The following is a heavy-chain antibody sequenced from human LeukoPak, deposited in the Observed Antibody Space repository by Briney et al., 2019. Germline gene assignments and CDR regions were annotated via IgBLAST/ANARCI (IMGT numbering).Heavy chain of an antibody. CDR2: ISISGSTT. Sequence: PGGSLRLSCAASGFPFSSYDMNWVRQAPGQGLEWVSYISISGSTTYYADSVKGRFTISRDNAKNSLYLQMNSLRAEDTAVYYCARDKNIASRNPFDIWGQGTMVTVSS. CDR3: ARDKNIASRNPFDI. CDR1: GFPFSSYD. V-gene: IGHV3-48*03. J-gene: IGHJ3*02. D-gene: IGHD2/OR15-2a*01.